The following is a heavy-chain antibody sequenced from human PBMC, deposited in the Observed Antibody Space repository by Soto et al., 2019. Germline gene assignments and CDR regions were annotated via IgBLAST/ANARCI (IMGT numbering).Heavy chain of an antibody. J-gene: IGHJ6*02. V-gene: IGHV3-53*01. CDR1: GFTVSSNY. Sequence: GSSLRPSCAASGFTVSSNYMSWVRQAPGKGLEWGSVIYSGGSTYYADSVKGRFTTSRDNSKNTLYLQMNSLRAEDTAVYYCAREGAYYYYGMDVWGQGTTVTVSS. CDR3: AREGAYYYYGMDV. CDR2: IYSGGST.